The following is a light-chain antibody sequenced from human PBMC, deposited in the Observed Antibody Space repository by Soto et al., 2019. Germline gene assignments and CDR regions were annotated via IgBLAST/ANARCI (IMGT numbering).Light chain of an antibody. CDR3: QQYNNWPTWT. V-gene: IGKV3-15*01. Sequence: EILITQSPATLSVSPGERATLSCRASQSVSSYLAWYQQKPGQAPRLLIYGASTRATGIPARFSGSGSGTEFTLTISSLQSEDFAVYYCQQYNNWPTWTFGQGTKVDIK. CDR2: GAS. CDR1: QSVSSY. J-gene: IGKJ1*01.